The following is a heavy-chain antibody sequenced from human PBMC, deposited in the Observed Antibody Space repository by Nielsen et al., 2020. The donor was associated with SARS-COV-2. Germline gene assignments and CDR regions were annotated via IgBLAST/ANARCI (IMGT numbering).Heavy chain of an antibody. V-gene: IGHV3-21*01. CDR2: ISSSSSSI. D-gene: IGHD6-13*01. J-gene: IGHJ4*02. CDR3: ARELIAAAGIPSLSDY. Sequence: GASLIISCAASCFTFSSYSMNWVRQAPGKGLEWVSSISSSSSSIYYADSEKGLFTISRDNTKNSLYLKMNSPRAEDTAVYYCARELIAAAGIPSLSDYWGQGTLVTVSS. CDR1: CFTFSSYS.